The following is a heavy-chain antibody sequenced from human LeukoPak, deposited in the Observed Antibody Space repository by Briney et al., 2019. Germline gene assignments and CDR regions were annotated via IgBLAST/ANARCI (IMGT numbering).Heavy chain of an antibody. V-gene: IGHV6-1*01. CDR2: TYYRSTWYY. Sequence: SQTLSLTCAISGDSVSSTAAWHWIRQSPSRGLEWLGRTYYRSTWYYDYAISVKGRISITPDTSKNQFSLQLNSVTPEDTAVYYCARDRNFLDYWGQGTLVTVSS. CDR3: ARDRNFLDY. D-gene: IGHD1-14*01. CDR1: GDSVSSTAA. J-gene: IGHJ4*02.